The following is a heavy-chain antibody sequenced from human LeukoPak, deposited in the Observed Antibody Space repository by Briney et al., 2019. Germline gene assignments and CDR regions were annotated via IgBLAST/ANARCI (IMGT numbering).Heavy chain of an antibody. CDR2: INHSGST. Sequence: PSQTLSLTCTVSGGSISSGSFYWSWVRQPPGKGLEWIGEINHSGSTNYNPSLKSRVTISVDTSKNQFSLKLSSVTAADTAVYYCARGPADTAMATGAFDYWGQGTLVTVSS. CDR1: GGSISSGSFY. V-gene: IGHV4-39*07. J-gene: IGHJ4*02. D-gene: IGHD5-18*01. CDR3: ARGPADTAMATGAFDY.